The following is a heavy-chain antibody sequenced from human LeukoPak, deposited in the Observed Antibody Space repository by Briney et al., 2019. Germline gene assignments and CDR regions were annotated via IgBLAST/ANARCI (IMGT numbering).Heavy chain of an antibody. CDR1: GFTVSSKD. CDR2: IYSGGST. V-gene: IGHV3-53*01. CDR3: ASGYLPFDY. Sequence: GGSLRLSCAASGFTVSSKDMSCVRQAPGKGLEWVSVIYSGGSTYYADSVKGRFTISSDNSKTTLYLQMNTLRAEDTAVYYCASGYLPFDYWGQGTLVTVSS. D-gene: IGHD5-18*01. J-gene: IGHJ4*02.